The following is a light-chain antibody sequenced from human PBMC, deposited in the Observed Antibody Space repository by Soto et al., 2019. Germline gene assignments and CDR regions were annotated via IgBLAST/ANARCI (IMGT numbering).Light chain of an antibody. Sequence: DIQMTQSPSSVSASVGDRVTITCRASQGIRRWLAWYQQKPGKAPKLLIYGASSVQSGVPSRISGSGSGTDFPLTISSLRPEDFATYYCQQADSFPLTFGGGTKVEIK. V-gene: IGKV1-12*01. J-gene: IGKJ4*01. CDR3: QQADSFPLT. CDR1: QGIRRW. CDR2: GAS.